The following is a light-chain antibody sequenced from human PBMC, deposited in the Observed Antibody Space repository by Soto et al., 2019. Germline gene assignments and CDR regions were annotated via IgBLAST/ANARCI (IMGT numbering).Light chain of an antibody. CDR3: QSYDTSLSGGSV. CDR1: SSNIGAGFD. Sequence: QSVLTQSPSVSGAPGHRVSISCTGTSSNIGAGFDVHWYQQLPATAPKLLIYGNNNRPSGVPDRFSGSKSGTSASLAITGLQAEDEADYYCQSYDTSLSGGSVFGTGTKLTVL. CDR2: GNN. V-gene: IGLV1-40*01. J-gene: IGLJ1*01.